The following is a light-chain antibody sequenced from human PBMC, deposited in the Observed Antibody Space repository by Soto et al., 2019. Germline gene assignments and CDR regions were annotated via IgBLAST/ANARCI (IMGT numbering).Light chain of an antibody. V-gene: IGKV3-11*01. CDR3: QQRSNWPFT. Sequence: VLTQSPATLSLYPGERATLSCSASQSVSSYLAWYQQKPGQAPRLLIYDASNRATGIPARFSGSGSGTDFTLTISSLEPEDFAVYYCQQRSNWPFTFGGGTKVDIK. CDR2: DAS. J-gene: IGKJ4*01. CDR1: QSVSSY.